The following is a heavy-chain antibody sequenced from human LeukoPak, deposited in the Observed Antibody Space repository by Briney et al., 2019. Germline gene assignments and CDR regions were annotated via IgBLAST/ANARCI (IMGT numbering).Heavy chain of an antibody. J-gene: IGHJ4*02. CDR2: ISNSGGAI. V-gene: IGHV3-11*04. D-gene: IGHD1-26*01. Sequence: GGSLRLSCAASGFTFSDYYMSWIRQAPGKGLAWVSYISNSGGAIYYADSVKGRFTISRDNAMNSLFLQMNSLRAEDTAVYYCARVRGSYSSDSWGQGTLVTVSS. CDR3: ARVRGSYSSDS. CDR1: GFTFSDYY.